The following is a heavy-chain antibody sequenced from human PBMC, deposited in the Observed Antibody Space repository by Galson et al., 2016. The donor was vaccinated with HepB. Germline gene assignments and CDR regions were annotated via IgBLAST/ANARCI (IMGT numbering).Heavy chain of an antibody. CDR1: GYTFTTSD. CDR2: ISPNTGNT. Sequence: SVKVSCKASGYTFTTSDINWVRQAPGQGLEWMGWISPNTGNTGYAQTFQGRVTLTRSTSMNTAYMELHSLTSEDTAVYYCARAAGAGITSTTYYFDFWGQGALVTVSS. D-gene: IGHD4-11*01. J-gene: IGHJ4*02. CDR3: ARAAGAGITSTTYYFDF. V-gene: IGHV1-8*01.